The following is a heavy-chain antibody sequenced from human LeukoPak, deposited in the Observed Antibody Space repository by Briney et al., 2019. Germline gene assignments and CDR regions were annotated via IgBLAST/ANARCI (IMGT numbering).Heavy chain of an antibody. CDR3: ARVPYYYDSSGYWGYFDY. D-gene: IGHD3-22*01. Sequence: PSETLSLTCTVSGDSISSDYWSWIRQPPGKGLEWIGYMYYSGSTNYNPSLKSRVTISVDTSKNQFSLKLSSVTAADTAVYYCARVPYYYDSSGYWGYFDYWGQGTLVTVSS. V-gene: IGHV4-59*01. CDR1: GDSISSDY. J-gene: IGHJ4*02. CDR2: MYYSGST.